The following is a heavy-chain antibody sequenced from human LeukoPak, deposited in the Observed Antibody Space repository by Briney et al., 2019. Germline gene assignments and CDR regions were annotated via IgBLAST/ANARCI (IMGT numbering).Heavy chain of an antibody. Sequence: GGSLRLSCAVSGFTFSTYWMDWVRHVQGKGLVWVSRISADGSNTAYADSVKGRFTISRDNAKNTMYLQMSSLRAEDTAVYYCAKRGDGGAWYDYWGQGTLVIVSS. D-gene: IGHD6-19*01. CDR3: AKRGDGGAWYDY. CDR2: ISADGSNT. V-gene: IGHV3-74*01. J-gene: IGHJ4*02. CDR1: GFTFSTYW.